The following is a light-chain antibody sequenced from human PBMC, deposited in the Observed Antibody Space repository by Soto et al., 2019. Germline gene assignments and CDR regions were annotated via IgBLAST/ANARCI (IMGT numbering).Light chain of an antibody. J-gene: IGLJ1*01. Sequence: QSVLTQPPSASGTPGQRVTISCSGSSSNIGSNVVNWFQQLPGTAPKLRIYSNNQRPSGVPDRFSGSKSGNSASLAISGLQSEDAADYYCATWDDRLNGYVFGNVTKLTV. CDR3: ATWDDRLNGYV. V-gene: IGLV1-44*01. CDR1: SSNIGSNV. CDR2: SNN.